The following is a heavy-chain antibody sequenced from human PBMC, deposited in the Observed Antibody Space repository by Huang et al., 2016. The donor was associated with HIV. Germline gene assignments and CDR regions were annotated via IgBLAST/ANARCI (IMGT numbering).Heavy chain of an antibody. V-gene: IGHV3-30*02. CDR1: GFSFSHYG. CDR3: ATDLGGYSFDY. Sequence: QEQLVESGGGVVQPGGSLRLSCATSGFSFSHYGMHWVRLAPGKGLEWVAFIRFDGGNKHYADSAKGRFTISRDNSKKMLFLEMNSLRGDDTAFYYCATDLGGYSFDYWGQGALVSVSS. CDR2: IRFDGGNK. D-gene: IGHD2-21*02. J-gene: IGHJ4*02.